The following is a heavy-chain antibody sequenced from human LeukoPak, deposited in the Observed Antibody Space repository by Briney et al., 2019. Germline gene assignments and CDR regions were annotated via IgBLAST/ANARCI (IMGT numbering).Heavy chain of an antibody. Sequence: ASVKVSCKVSGYTFTDYYMHWVQQAPGKGLEWMGLVDPEDGETIYAEKFQGRVTITADTSTDTAYMELSSLRSEDTAVYYCATGRYCSGGSCYLDCWGQGTLVTVSS. V-gene: IGHV1-69-2*01. CDR1: GYTFTDYY. CDR3: ATGRYCSGGSCYLDC. J-gene: IGHJ4*02. CDR2: VDPEDGET. D-gene: IGHD2-15*01.